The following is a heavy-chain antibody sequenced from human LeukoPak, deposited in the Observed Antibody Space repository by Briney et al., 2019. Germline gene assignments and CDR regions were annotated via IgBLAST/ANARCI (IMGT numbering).Heavy chain of an antibody. CDR1: GFTVSSNY. V-gene: IGHV3-53*01. CDR3: AKGEKTTVTTYFDY. Sequence: GGSLRLSCAASGFTVSSNYMSWVRQAPGKGLEWVSVIYSGGSTYYADSVKGRFTISRDNSKNTLYLQMNSLRAEDTAVYYCAKGEKTTVTTYFDYWGQGTLVTVSS. D-gene: IGHD4-17*01. J-gene: IGHJ4*02. CDR2: IYSGGST.